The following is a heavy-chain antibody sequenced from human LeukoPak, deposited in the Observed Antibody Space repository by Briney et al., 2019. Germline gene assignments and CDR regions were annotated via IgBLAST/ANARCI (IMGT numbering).Heavy chain of an antibody. CDR3: ARESRPWYNYYDSSGYYGSTDY. J-gene: IGHJ4*02. CDR2: ISAYNGNT. CDR1: GYTFTSYG. D-gene: IGHD3-22*01. V-gene: IGHV1-18*01. Sequence: ASVKVSCKASGYTFTSYGISWVRQAPGQGLEWMGWISAYNGNTNYAQKLQGRVTMTTDTSTSTAYMELRSLRSDDTAVYYCARESRPWYNYYDSSGYYGSTDYWGQGTLVTVSS.